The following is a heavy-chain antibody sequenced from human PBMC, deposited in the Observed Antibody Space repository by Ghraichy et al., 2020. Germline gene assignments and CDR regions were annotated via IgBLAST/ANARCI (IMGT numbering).Heavy chain of an antibody. D-gene: IGHD3-3*01. Sequence: GGSLRLSCAASGFTFRSYEMSWVRRAPGKGLEWVAYITSGGSVMDYADSVRGRLTISRDNAGKTLFLQMNSLRAEDTATYYCSRGHIAYDGVFDYWGPGTLVTVSS. CDR3: SRGHIAYDGVFDY. CDR2: ITSGGSVM. V-gene: IGHV3-48*03. CDR1: GFTFRSYE. J-gene: IGHJ4*02.